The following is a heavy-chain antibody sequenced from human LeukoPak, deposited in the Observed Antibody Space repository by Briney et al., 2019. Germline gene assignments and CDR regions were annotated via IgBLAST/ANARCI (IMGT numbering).Heavy chain of an antibody. Sequence: PGGSLRLSCAASGFTFSSYAMSWVRQAPGKGLEGGSAISGSGGSTYYADAVKGRFTISRDNSKNTLYLQMNSLRAEDTAVYYCAKVSIAAWYYYYGMDVWGQGTTVTVSS. J-gene: IGHJ6*02. V-gene: IGHV3-23*01. D-gene: IGHD6-6*01. CDR3: AKVSIAAWYYYYGMDV. CDR1: GFTFSSYA. CDR2: ISGSGGST.